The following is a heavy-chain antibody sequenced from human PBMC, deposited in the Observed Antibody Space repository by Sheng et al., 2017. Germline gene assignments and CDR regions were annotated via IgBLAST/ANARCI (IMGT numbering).Heavy chain of an antibody. CDR2: INPNNGGT. CDR3: ARDLSAILYALDV. J-gene: IGHJ6*02. D-gene: IGHD2-8*01. CDR1: GYRFIAYH. V-gene: IGHV1-2*02. Sequence: QVQLVQSGAEVKKPGASVKVSCKASGYRFIAYHTHWLRQAPGQGLEWMGKINPNNGGTNYAQKFQGAVTMTRDTSISTVYMDLSGLTSDDTAVYFCARDLSAILYALDVWGQGT.